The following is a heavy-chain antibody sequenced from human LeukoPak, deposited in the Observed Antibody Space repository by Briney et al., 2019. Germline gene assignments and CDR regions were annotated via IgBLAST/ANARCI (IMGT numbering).Heavy chain of an antibody. D-gene: IGHD3-22*01. V-gene: IGHV4-39*07. Sequence: SETLSLTCSVSGGSISSSSHYWDWIRQPPGEGLEWIGSIYYSGSTYYNPSLKSRVTISVDTSKNQFSLKLISVTAADTAVYYCAREDYYDSSGYSIWGQGTLVTVSS. CDR2: IYYSGST. J-gene: IGHJ4*02. CDR3: AREDYYDSSGYSI. CDR1: GGSISSSSHY.